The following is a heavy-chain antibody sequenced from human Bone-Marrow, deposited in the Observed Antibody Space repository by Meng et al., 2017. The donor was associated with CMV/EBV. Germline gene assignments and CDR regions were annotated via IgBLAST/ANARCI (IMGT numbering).Heavy chain of an antibody. J-gene: IGHJ6*02. CDR2: MNPNSGNT. CDR1: GYTFTTYD. Sequence: ASVKVSCKASGYTFTTYDINWVLQATGQGLEWMGWMNPNSGNTGYAQKFQGRVTMTRVTSISTAYMELSSLTSDDTAVYYCARTRIEVEPDGTKIKYYNYGMDVWGQGTTVTVSS. CDR3: ARTRIEVEPDGTKIKYYNYGMDV. V-gene: IGHV1-8*01. D-gene: IGHD2-15*01.